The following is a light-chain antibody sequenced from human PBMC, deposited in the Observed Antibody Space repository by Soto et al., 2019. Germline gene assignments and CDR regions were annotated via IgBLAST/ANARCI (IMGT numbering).Light chain of an antibody. CDR2: HAS. J-gene: IGKJ1*01. V-gene: IGKV1-5*01. Sequence: DIQMTQSPSTLPASVGDRGTITCRASQSISNWLAWYQQKTGTAPQVLIYHASNLQSGVPSRFSGSGSGTEFTLTISSLQPDDFATYYCQQYNSYSFGQGTKVDIK. CDR3: QQYNSYS. CDR1: QSISNW.